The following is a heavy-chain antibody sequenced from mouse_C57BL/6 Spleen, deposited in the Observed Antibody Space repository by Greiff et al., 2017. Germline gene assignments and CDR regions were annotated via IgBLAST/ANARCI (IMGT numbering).Heavy chain of an antibody. D-gene: IGHD2-3*01. CDR3: ARDGLYYFDY. CDR1: GYAFSSSW. Sequence: QVQLKESGPELVKPGASVKISCKASGYAFSSSWMNWVKQRPGKGLEWIGRIYPGDGDTNYNGKFKGKATLTADKSSSTAYMQLSSLTSEDSAVYFCARDGLYYFDYWGQGTTLTVSS. J-gene: IGHJ2*01. CDR2: IYPGDGDT. V-gene: IGHV1-82*01.